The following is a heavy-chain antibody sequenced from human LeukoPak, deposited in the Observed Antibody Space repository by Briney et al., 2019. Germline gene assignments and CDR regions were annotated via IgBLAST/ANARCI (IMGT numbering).Heavy chain of an antibody. V-gene: IGHV3-73*01. CDR3: SSRLGSTTPHDY. J-gene: IGHJ4*02. CDR1: GLTFSGSA. Sequence: GGSLRLSCAASGLTFSGSAMHWVRQASGKGLEWVGRIKSKGNNHATAYAASVQGRFTISRDDSRNTAYLQMNSLKTEDTAVYYCSSRLGSTTPHDYWGQGTLVTVSS. D-gene: IGHD1-26*01. CDR2: IKSKGNNHAT.